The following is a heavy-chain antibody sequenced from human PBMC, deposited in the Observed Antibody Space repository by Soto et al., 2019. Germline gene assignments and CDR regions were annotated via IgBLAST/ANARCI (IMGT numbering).Heavy chain of an antibody. V-gene: IGHV1-69*13. J-gene: IGHJ4*02. D-gene: IGHD6-19*01. CDR3: ARAYTWGVAGGGT. CDR2: IIPIFGTA. CDR1: GGTFSSYA. Sequence: ASVKVSCKASGGTFSSYAISWVRQAPGQGLEWMGGIIPIFGTANYAQKFQGRVTITADESTSTAYMELSSLRSEDTAVYYCARAYTWGVAGGGTWGQGTLVTVSS.